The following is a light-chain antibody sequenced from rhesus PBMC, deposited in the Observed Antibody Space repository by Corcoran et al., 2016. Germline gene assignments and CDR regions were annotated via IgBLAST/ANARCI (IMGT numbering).Light chain of an antibody. CDR1: QGISSW. V-gene: IGKV1-21*01. CDR2: KAS. J-gene: IGKJ1*01. Sequence: DIQMTQSPSSLSPSVGDRVTITCRASQGISSWLVWYQQKPGKAPKLLIYKASSLQSGVPSRFSGSGSGTDFTLTISSLQTENFATYYCQQYNSAPPAFGQGTKVEIK. CDR3: QQYNSAPPA.